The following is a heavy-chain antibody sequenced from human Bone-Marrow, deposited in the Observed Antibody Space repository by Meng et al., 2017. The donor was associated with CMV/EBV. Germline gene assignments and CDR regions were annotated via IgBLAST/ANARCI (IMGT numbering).Heavy chain of an antibody. CDR3: ARDRPLPPTACDAFDI. Sequence: SVKVSCKASGGTFSSYAISWVRQAPGQGLEWMGGIIHILGIANYAQKFQGRVTITADKSTSTAYMELSSLRSEDTAVYYCARDRPLPPTACDAFDIRGQGTMVTVS. J-gene: IGHJ3*02. CDR2: IIHILGIA. D-gene: IGHD4-17*01. CDR1: GGTFSSYA. V-gene: IGHV1-69*10.